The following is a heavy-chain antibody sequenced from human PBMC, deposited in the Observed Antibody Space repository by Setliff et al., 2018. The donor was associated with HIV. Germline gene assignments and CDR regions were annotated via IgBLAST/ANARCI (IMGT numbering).Heavy chain of an antibody. V-gene: IGHV4-61*02. D-gene: IGHD3-22*01. CDR3: ARQDQYDDSGYYVVFSGMDV. Sequence: SETLSLTCTVSGGSISSSSYYWTWLRQPAGKGLEWIGRIYTTGSTNYNPSLKSRVTISVDTSKNQFSLKLSSVTAADTAVYYCARQDQYDDSGYYVVFSGMDVWGQGTTVTVSS. CDR1: GGSISSSSYY. CDR2: IYTTGST. J-gene: IGHJ6*02.